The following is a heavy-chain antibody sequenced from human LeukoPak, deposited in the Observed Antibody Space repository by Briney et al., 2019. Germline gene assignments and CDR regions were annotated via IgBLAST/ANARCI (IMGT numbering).Heavy chain of an antibody. V-gene: IGHV3-66*01. CDR1: GLTVSSNY. D-gene: IGHD3-16*02. CDR2: IYSGGST. Sequence: NPGGSLRLSCAASGLTVSSNYMSWVRQAPGKGLEWVSVIYSGGSTYYADSVKGRVTISRDNSKNTLYLQMNSLRAEDTAVYYCARVGMRLGELSSPSCVYFVTCWYYFDYWGQGTLVTVSS. J-gene: IGHJ4*02. CDR3: ARVGMRLGELSSPSCVYFVTCWYYFDY.